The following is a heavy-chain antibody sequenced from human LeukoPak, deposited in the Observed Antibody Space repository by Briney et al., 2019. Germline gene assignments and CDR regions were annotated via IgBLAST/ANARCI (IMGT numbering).Heavy chain of an antibody. Sequence: SETLSLTCAVCGGSFSGYYWSWIRQPPGKGLEWIGEINHSGSTNYNPSLKSRVTISVDTSKNQFSLKLSAVAAADTAVYYCASVRRGFGESSKYYSYYYMDVWGIGTTVTISS. J-gene: IGHJ6*03. V-gene: IGHV4-34*01. CDR1: GGSFSGYY. D-gene: IGHD3-10*01. CDR2: INHSGST. CDR3: ASVRRGFGESSKYYSYYYMDV.